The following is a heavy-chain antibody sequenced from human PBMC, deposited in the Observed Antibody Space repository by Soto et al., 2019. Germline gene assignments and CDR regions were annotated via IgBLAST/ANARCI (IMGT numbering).Heavy chain of an antibody. V-gene: IGHV3-7*03. D-gene: IGHD2-2*01. CDR1: GFTFSSYW. J-gene: IGHJ4*02. Sequence: VESLRLSCAASGFTFSSYWMSWVRQAPGKGLEWVANIKEDGSEKYYVDSVKGRFTISRDNAKNSLYLQMDSLRVEDTAVYFCAKHHSFCTSTTCYFDYWGQGDLVTSPQ. CDR3: AKHHSFCTSTTCYFDY. CDR2: IKEDGSEK.